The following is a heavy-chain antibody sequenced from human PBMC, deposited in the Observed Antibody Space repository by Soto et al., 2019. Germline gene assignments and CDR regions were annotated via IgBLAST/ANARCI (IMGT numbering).Heavy chain of an antibody. D-gene: IGHD6-6*01. V-gene: IGHV4-34*01. Sequence: SETLSLTCAVYGGSFSGYYWSWIRQPPGKGLEWIGEINHSGSTNYNPSLKSRVTISVDTSKNQFSLKLSSVTAADTAVYYCARVGVQYSSSFNYFDYWGQGTLVTVSS. CDR2: INHSGST. J-gene: IGHJ4*02. CDR3: ARVGVQYSSSFNYFDY. CDR1: GGSFSGYY.